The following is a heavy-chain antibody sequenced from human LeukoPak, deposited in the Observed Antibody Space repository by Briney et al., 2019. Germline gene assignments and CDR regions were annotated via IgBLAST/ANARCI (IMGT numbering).Heavy chain of an antibody. D-gene: IGHD6-19*01. CDR1: GFTFSIYS. CDR3: AKERDSSGWLYFSY. V-gene: IGHV3-23*01. J-gene: IGHJ4*02. Sequence: GGSLRLSCTASGFTFSIYSMNWVRQAPGKGLEWVSAISGSGGSTYYADSVKGRFTISRDNSKNTLYLQMNSLRAEDTAVYYCAKERDSSGWLYFSYWGQGTLVTVSS. CDR2: ISGSGGST.